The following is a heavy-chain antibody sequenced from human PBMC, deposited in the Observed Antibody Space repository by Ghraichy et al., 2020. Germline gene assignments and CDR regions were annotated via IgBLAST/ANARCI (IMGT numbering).Heavy chain of an antibody. J-gene: IGHJ4*02. CDR3: ARVDHGMNYYFDY. CDR1: GSTFTTYV. CDR2: ISAYNGNT. D-gene: IGHD1-14*01. V-gene: IGHV1-18*01. Sequence: ASVKVSCKACGSTFTTYVISLLRLSPRQGLDWMGWISAYNGNTNYAQKLQGRVTMTTDTSTSTAYMELRSLRSDDTAVYYCARVDHGMNYYFDYWGQGSLVTVSS.